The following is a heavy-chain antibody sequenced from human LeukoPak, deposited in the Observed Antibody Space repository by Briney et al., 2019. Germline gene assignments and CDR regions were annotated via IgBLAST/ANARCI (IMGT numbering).Heavy chain of an antibody. CDR3: ASVPAANINWFDP. Sequence: SVKVSCKASGGTFSSYAISWVRQAPGQGLEWMGGIIPIFGTANYAQKFQGRVTITADESTSTAYIELSSLRSEDTAVYYCASVPAANINWFDPWGQGTLVTVSS. CDR2: IIPIFGTA. CDR1: GGTFSSYA. V-gene: IGHV1-69*13. J-gene: IGHJ5*02. D-gene: IGHD2-2*01.